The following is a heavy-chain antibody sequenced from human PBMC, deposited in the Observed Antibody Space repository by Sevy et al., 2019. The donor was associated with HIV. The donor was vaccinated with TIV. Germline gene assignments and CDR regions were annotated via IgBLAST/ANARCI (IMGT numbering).Heavy chain of an antibody. Sequence: SETLSITCAVSGYSISSGYYWGWIRQPPGKGLEWIGSIYHSGSTYYNPSLKSRVTISVDTSKNQFSLKLSSVTAADTAVYYCARVDSSSRAGWFDPWGQGTLVTVSS. CDR2: IYHSGST. D-gene: IGHD6-13*01. V-gene: IGHV4-38-2*01. J-gene: IGHJ5*02. CDR1: GYSISSGYY. CDR3: ARVDSSSRAGWFDP.